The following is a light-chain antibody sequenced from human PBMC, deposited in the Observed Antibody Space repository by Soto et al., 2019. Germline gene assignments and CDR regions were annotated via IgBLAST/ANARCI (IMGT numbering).Light chain of an antibody. Sequence: VLTQPPSASGTPGQRVTISFSGSSSNIGSNTVNWYQQLPGTAPKLLIYSNNQRPSGVPDRFSGSKSGTSASLAISGLQSEDEADYYCDEWDDSMNGTVFRTGNK. J-gene: IGLJ1*01. V-gene: IGLV1-44*01. CDR2: SNN. CDR1: SSNIGSNT. CDR3: DEWDDSMNGTV.